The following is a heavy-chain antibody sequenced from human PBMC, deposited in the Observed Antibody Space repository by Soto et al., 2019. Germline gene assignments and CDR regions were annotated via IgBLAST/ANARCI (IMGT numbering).Heavy chain of an antibody. V-gene: IGHV3-30-3*01. D-gene: IGHD4-17*01. CDR2: ISYDGSNK. CDR3: ARDYGDSYFDY. J-gene: IGHJ4*02. CDR1: GFTFSSYA. Sequence: ESGGGVVQPGRSLRLSCAASGFTFSSYAMHWVRQAPGKGLEWVAVISYDGSNKYYADSVKGRFTISRDNSKNTLYLQMNSLRAEDTAVYYCARDYGDSYFDYWGQGTLVTVSS.